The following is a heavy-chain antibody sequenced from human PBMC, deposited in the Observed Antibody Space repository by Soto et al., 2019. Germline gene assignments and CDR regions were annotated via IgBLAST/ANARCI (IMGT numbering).Heavy chain of an antibody. V-gene: IGHV4-4*02. CDR2: IYHSGST. CDR1: GGSISSSNW. Sequence: QVQLQESGPGLVKPSGTLSLTCAVSGGSISSSNWWSWVRQPPGKGLEWIGEIYHSGSTNYNPSLKRRVTISVDKSKNQFSLKLSSVTAADTAVYYCAREGYYGSGRNYMDVWGQGTTVTVSS. CDR3: AREGYYGSGRNYMDV. J-gene: IGHJ6*02. D-gene: IGHD3-10*01.